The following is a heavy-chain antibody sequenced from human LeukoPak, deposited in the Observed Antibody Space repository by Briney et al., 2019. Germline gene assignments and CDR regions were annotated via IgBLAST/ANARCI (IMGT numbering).Heavy chain of an antibody. CDR1: GFTFSSYG. Sequence: GGSLRLSCAASGFTFSSYGMHWVRQAPGKGLEWVAVISYDGSNKYYADSVKGRFTISRDNSKNTLYLQMNSLRAEDTAVYYCAKDGEGYALDYWGQETLVTVSS. V-gene: IGHV3-30*18. CDR2: ISYDGSNK. J-gene: IGHJ4*02. D-gene: IGHD2-2*01. CDR3: AKDGEGYALDY.